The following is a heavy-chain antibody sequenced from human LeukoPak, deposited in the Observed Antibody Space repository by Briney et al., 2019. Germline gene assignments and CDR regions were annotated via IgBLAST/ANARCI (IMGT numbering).Heavy chain of an antibody. CDR3: TSSGSSSGY. J-gene: IGHJ4*02. Sequence: GGSLRLSCTASGFTFGDYAMSWVRQAPGKGLEWVGFIRSKAYGGTTEYAASVKGRFTISRDDSKSIAYLQMNSLKTEDTAVYYCTSSGSSSGYWGQGTLVTVSS. CDR1: GFTFGDYA. D-gene: IGHD3-10*01. V-gene: IGHV3-49*04. CDR2: IRSKAYGGTT.